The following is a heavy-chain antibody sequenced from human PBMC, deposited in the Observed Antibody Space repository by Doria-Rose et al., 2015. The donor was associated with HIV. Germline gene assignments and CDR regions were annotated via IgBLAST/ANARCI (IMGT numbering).Heavy chain of an antibody. CDR2: IFSDDER. D-gene: IGHD6-13*01. Sequence: SGPVLVKPTETLTLTCTVSGVSLSSPGMGVSLIRQPPGKALEWLANIFSDDERSCKPSLKSILTISRCTSNSQVVLTMTDMDPVDTATYYCARIKSSRWYHKYYFDFWGQGTLVIVSA. CDR3: ARIKSSRWYHKYYFDF. J-gene: IGHJ4*02. V-gene: IGHV2-26*01. CDR1: GVSLSSPGMG.